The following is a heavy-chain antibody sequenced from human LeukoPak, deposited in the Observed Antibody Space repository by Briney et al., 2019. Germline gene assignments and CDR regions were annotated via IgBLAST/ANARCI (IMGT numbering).Heavy chain of an antibody. J-gene: IGHJ4*02. Sequence: GGSLRLSCAVSGFTFISYAMTWVRQAPGKGLEWVSTISGSGGSTYYADSVKGRFTISRDNSRNTLYLQMNSLRTDDTAVYYCASNTIVATIRDYWGQGTLVTVSS. D-gene: IGHD5-12*01. CDR3: ASNTIVATIRDY. V-gene: IGHV3-23*01. CDR2: ISGSGGST. CDR1: GFTFISYA.